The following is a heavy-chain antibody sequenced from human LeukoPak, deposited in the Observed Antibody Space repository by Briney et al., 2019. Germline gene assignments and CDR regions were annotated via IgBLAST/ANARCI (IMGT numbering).Heavy chain of an antibody. CDR3: AKDLYYDFWSGYDY. J-gene: IGHJ4*02. CDR2: ISGSGGST. V-gene: IGHV3-23*01. Sequence: GGSLRLSCAASGFTFSSYAMSWVRQAPGKGLEWVSAISGSGGSTYYADSVKGRFTISRDNSKNTLYLQMNSLRAEDTAVYYYAKDLYYDFWSGYDYWGQGTLVTVSS. D-gene: IGHD3-3*01. CDR1: GFTFSSYA.